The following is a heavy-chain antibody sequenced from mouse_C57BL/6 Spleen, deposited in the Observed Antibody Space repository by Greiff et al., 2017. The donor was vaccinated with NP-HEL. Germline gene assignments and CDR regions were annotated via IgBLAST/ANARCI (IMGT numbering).Heavy chain of an antibody. CDR2: INPSSGYT. J-gene: IGHJ4*01. V-gene: IGHV1-4*01. Sequence: VQLQQSGAELARPGASVKMSCKASGYTFTSYTMHWVKQRPGQGLEWIGYINPSSGYTKYNQKFKDKATLTADKSSSTAYMQLSSLTSEESAVYYCARFPIYDGYYYAMDYWGQGTSVTVSS. CDR3: ARFPIYDGYYYAMDY. CDR1: GYTFTSYT. D-gene: IGHD2-3*01.